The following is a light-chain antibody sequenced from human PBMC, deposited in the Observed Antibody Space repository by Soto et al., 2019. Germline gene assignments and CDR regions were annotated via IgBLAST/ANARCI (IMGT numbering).Light chain of an antibody. Sequence: QSALTQPASVSGSPGQSITISCTGTSSDVGGYNYVSWYQQNPGTAPKVMIYEVSNRPSGVSSRFSGSKSGNTASLTISGLQAEDEADYYCSSYTTSGTPVFGGGTKLPVL. CDR3: SSYTTSGTPV. J-gene: IGLJ3*02. CDR1: SSDVGGYNY. CDR2: EVS. V-gene: IGLV2-14*01.